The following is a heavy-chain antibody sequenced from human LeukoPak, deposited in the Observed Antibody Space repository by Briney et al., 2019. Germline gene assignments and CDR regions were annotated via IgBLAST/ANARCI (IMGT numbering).Heavy chain of an antibody. CDR1: GFTFSSYW. CDR2: IKEDGSET. D-gene: IGHD2/OR15-2a*01. Sequence: AGGSLRLSCAASGFTFSSYWMSWVRQAPGKGLEWLANIKEDGSETYSVDSVKGRFTVSRDNAKSSLYLQMNSLRAEDTAVYYCATIVMYYLDFWGQGTLVIVSS. V-gene: IGHV3-7*01. CDR3: ATIVMYYLDF. J-gene: IGHJ4*02.